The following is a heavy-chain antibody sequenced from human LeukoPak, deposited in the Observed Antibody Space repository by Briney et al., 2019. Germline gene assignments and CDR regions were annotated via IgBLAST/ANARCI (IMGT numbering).Heavy chain of an antibody. D-gene: IGHD6-13*01. CDR3: AKAKPYSSSWPYYFDY. CDR2: ISGSGGST. Sequence: PGGSLRLSCAASGFTFSSYAMSWVRQAPGKGLEWVSAISGSGGSTYYADSVKGRFTISRDNFKNTLYLQMNSLRAEDTAVYYCAKAKPYSSSWPYYFDYWGQGTLVTVSS. J-gene: IGHJ4*02. CDR1: GFTFSSYA. V-gene: IGHV3-23*01.